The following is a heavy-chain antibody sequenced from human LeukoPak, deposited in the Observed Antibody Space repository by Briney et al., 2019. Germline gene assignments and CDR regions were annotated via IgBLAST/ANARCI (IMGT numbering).Heavy chain of an antibody. Sequence: GRSLRLSCAASGFTFSSYAMHWVRKAPGKGLEWVAVISYDGSNKYYADSVKGRFTISRDNSKNTLYLQMNSLRAEDTAVYYCARSAYSSSWTDWFDPWGQGTLVTVSS. J-gene: IGHJ5*02. V-gene: IGHV3-30*01. CDR1: GFTFSSYA. CDR3: ARSAYSSSWTDWFDP. D-gene: IGHD6-13*01. CDR2: ISYDGSNK.